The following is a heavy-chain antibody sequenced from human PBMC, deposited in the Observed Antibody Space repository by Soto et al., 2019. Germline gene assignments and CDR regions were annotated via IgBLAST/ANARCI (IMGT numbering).Heavy chain of an antibody. J-gene: IGHJ3*02. D-gene: IGHD3-10*01. V-gene: IGHV3-23*01. CDR1: GFTFSSYA. Sequence: GGSVRLSCAASGFTFSSYAMSWVRQAPGTGLEWVSAISGSGGSTYYADYVKGRFAISRDNSKNTLYLQMNSLRAEDTAVYYCAKDPTMVRGRLVSDAFDIWGQGTMVTVSS. CDR2: ISGSGGST. CDR3: AKDPTMVRGRLVSDAFDI.